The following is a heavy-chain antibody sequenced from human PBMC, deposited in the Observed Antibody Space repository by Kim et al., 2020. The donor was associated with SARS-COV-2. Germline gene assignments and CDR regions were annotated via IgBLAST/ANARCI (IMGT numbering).Heavy chain of an antibody. Sequence: YAVSVKSRIIINSDTSKNQFSLQRNSVTPEDTAVYYWARQIGATRGGFDIWGQGTLVTVSS. J-gene: IGHJ3*02. CDR3: ARQIGATRGGFDI. V-gene: IGHV6-1*01. D-gene: IGHD1-26*01.